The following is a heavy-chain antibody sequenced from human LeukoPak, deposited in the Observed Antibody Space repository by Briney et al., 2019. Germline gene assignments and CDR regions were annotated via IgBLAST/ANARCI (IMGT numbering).Heavy chain of an antibody. CDR1: GFTVITND. D-gene: IGHD1-14*01. Sequence: GGSLRLSCAASGFTVITNDMTWVRQAPGKGLEWVSVLYSDGNTKYADSVLGRFTISRDNSKNTLYLEMNSLSPDDTAVYYCARGVEPLAANTLAYWGQGTLVTVSP. V-gene: IGHV3-53*01. CDR3: ARGVEPLAANTLAY. J-gene: IGHJ4*02. CDR2: LYSDGNT.